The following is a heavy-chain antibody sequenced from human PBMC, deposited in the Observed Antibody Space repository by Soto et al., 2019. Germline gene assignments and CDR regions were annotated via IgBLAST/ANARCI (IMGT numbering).Heavy chain of an antibody. D-gene: IGHD6-13*01. CDR3: EKGSPSPSHFQH. Sequence: EVQLLESGGGLVQPGGSLRLSCAASGFTFSSYAMSWVRQAPGKGLEWVSAISGSGGSTYYADSVKGRFTISRDNSKKTLYQQMNSLRAEDTAVYYGEKGSPSPSHFQHWGQGTLVTVSS. J-gene: IGHJ1*01. CDR2: ISGSGGST. CDR1: GFTFSSYA. V-gene: IGHV3-23*01.